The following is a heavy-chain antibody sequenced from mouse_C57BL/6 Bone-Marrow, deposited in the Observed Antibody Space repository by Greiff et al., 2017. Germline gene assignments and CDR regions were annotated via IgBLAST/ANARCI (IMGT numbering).Heavy chain of an antibody. D-gene: IGHD1-1*01. CDR2: ISSGSSTI. J-gene: IGHJ2*01. CDR3: AKITTVVPY. Sequence: EVKLVESGGGLVKPGGSLKLSCAASGFTFSDYGMHWVRQAPEKGLEWVAYISSGSSTIYYAATVKGRFTISRDNSKNTLFLQMTSLRSEDTAMYYCAKITTVVPYWGQGTTLTVSA. V-gene: IGHV5-17*01. CDR1: GFTFSDYG.